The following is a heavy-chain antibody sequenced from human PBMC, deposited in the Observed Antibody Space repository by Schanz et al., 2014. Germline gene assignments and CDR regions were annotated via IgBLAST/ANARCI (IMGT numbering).Heavy chain of an antibody. D-gene: IGHD3-22*01. CDR2: IIPSLGLA. CDR1: GGTFSSFG. J-gene: IGHJ4*02. Sequence: VQLEQSGAEVKKPGSSVKVSCKASGGTFSSFGINWVRQAPGQGLEWMGRIIPSLGLAKYEQKFQDKVTITADTSTTTAYVELSGLRSEDTAVYYCAGAFDSSGYYFDYWGQGTLVTVSS. CDR3: AGAFDSSGYYFDY. V-gene: IGHV1-69*02.